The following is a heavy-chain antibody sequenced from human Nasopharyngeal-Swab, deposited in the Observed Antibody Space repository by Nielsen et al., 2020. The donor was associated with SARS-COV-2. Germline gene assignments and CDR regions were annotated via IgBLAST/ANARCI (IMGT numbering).Heavy chain of an antibody. CDR2: IYYSGST. D-gene: IGHD3-16*01. CDR3: AELSFGGWLDP. Sequence: SETLSLTCTVSGGSISSGGYYWSWIRQHPGKGLEWIGYIYYSGSTYYNPSLKSRVTISVDTSKNQFSLKLSSVTAADTAVYYCAELSFGGWLDPWGQGTLVTVSS. J-gene: IGHJ5*02. V-gene: IGHV4-31*03. CDR1: GGSISSGGYY.